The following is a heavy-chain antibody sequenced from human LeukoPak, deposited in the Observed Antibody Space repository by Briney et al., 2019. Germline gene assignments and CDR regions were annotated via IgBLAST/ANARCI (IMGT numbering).Heavy chain of an antibody. CDR2: INAGNGNT. CDR1: GYTFTSCA. V-gene: IGHV1-3*01. D-gene: IGHD1-26*01. CDR3: ARDTGGNSGSYYGY. J-gene: IGHJ4*02. Sequence: GASVKVSCKASGYTFTSCAMHWVRQAPGQRLEWMGWINAGNGNTKYSQKFQGRVTITRDTSASTAYMELSSLRSEDTAVYYCARDTGGNSGSYYGYWGQGTLSPSPQ.